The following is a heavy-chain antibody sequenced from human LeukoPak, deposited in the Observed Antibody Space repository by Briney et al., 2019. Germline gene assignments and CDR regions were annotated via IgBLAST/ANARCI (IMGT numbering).Heavy chain of an antibody. V-gene: IGHV3-48*01. Sequence: GGSLRLSCAASGFTFSSYSMNWVRQAPGKGLEWVSFITTSGGAIKYADSVQGRFTISRDNAKNTLDLQMNSLRAEDTAVYYCARGEGGYDSNFDFWGQGTLVTVSS. D-gene: IGHD5-12*01. CDR3: ARGEGGYDSNFDF. CDR2: ITTSGGAI. J-gene: IGHJ4*02. CDR1: GFTFSSYS.